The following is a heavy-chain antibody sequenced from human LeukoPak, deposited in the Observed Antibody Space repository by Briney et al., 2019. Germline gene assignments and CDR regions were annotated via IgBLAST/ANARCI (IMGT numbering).Heavy chain of an antibody. CDR1: GGSISSYY. CDR2: IYYSGST. CDR3: ARGVGAGGSVYYYDSSGYFFDY. D-gene: IGHD3-22*01. V-gene: IGHV4-59*08. Sequence: ASETLSLTCTVSGGSISSYYWSWIRQPPGKGLEWIGYIYYSGSTNYNPSLKSRVTISVDTSKNQFSLKLSSATAADTAVYYCARGVGAGGSVYYYDSSGYFFDYWGQGTLVTVSS. J-gene: IGHJ4*02.